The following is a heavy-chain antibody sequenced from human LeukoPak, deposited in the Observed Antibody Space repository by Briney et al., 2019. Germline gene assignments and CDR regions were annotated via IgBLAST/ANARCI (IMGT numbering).Heavy chain of an antibody. Sequence: GSLRLSCAASGFTFSSYGMHWVRQAPGKGLEWVAVIWYDGSNKYYADSVKGRFTISRDNSKNTLYLQMNSLRAEDTAVYYCVRGGIASAFDIWGQGTMVTVSS. CDR2: IWYDGSNK. CDR3: VRGGIASAFDI. J-gene: IGHJ3*02. CDR1: GFTFSSYG. D-gene: IGHD6-13*01. V-gene: IGHV3-33*01.